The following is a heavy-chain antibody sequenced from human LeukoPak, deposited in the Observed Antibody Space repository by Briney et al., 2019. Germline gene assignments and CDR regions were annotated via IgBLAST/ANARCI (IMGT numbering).Heavy chain of an antibody. Sequence: AASVPDSCKATGYTFNTYGINWLRQPRGQGLEWMGCISAYNGNTNYAQNFQGRITLTTDTSTSTAYMDLTSLRFDDTAVYYCARDGRQWVPLNWFDPWGQGTLVIVSS. CDR2: ISAYNGNT. D-gene: IGHD6-19*01. CDR1: GYTFNTYG. J-gene: IGHJ5*02. CDR3: ARDGRQWVPLNWFDP. V-gene: IGHV1-18*04.